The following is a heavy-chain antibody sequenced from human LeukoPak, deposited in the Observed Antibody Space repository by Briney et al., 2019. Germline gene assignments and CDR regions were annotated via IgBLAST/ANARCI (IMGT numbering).Heavy chain of an antibody. J-gene: IGHJ4*02. D-gene: IGHD3-3*01. V-gene: IGHV4-4*07. CDR2: IYTSGST. CDR3: AREKQGARITIFGVVISPFDY. CDR1: GGSISSYY. Sequence: PSETLSLTCTVSGGSISSYYWSWIRQPAGKGLEWIGRIYTSGSTNYNPSLKSRVTISVDKSKNQFSLKLSSVTAADTAAYYCAREKQGARITIFGVVISPFDYWGQGTLVTVSS.